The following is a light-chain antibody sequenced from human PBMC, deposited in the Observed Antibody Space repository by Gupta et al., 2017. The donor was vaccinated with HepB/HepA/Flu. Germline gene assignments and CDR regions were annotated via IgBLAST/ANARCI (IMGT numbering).Light chain of an antibody. Sequence: EIVMTQSPATLSVSAGERVTLSCTASQSLSSNLAWYQQKPGQAPRLLIYGAFTRATDIPDRFSGSGSGTEFTLTISGLQSEDFAVYYCQQYHKCLRTFGQGTKVDIK. V-gene: IGKV3-15*01. CDR1: QSLSSN. CDR2: GAF. CDR3: QQYHKCLRT. J-gene: IGKJ1*01.